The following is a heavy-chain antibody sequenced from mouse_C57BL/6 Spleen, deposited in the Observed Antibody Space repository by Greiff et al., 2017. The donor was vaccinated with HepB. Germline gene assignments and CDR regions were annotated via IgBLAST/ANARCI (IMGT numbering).Heavy chain of an antibody. CDR1: GYTFTSYW. D-gene: IGHD1-1*01. CDR3: ARVTTVVATDYAMDY. CDR2: IHPNSGST. J-gene: IGHJ4*01. V-gene: IGHV1-64*01. Sequence: QVQLKQPGAELVKPGASVKLSCKASGYTFTSYWMHWVKQRPGQGLEWIGMIHPNSGSTNYNEKFKSKATLTVDKSSSTAYMQLSSLTSEDSAVYYRARVTTVVATDYAMDYWGQGTSVTVSS.